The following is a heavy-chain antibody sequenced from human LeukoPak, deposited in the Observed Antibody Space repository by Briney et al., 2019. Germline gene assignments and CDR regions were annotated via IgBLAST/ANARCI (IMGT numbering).Heavy chain of an antibody. CDR3: ARDYDWAFDF. CDR1: GFPFSSHV. D-gene: IGHD3-9*01. V-gene: IGHV3-48*02. CDR2: INHNGEAI. J-gene: IGHJ4*02. Sequence: GGPLRLSCAASGFPFSSHVLSWVRQAPGKGLEWIAYINHNGEAIYYPDFVKGRFIISRDNAKNSLFLQMNDLRDEDTAVYYCARDYDWAFDFWGQGTRVTVSS.